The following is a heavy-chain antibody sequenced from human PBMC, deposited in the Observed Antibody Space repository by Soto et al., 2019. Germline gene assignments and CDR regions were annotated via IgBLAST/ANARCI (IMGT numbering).Heavy chain of an antibody. CDR2: ISAYNGNT. Sequence: GASVKVSCKASGYTFTSYGISWVRQAPGQGLEWMGWISAYNGNTNYAQKLQGRVTMTTDTSTSTAYMELRSLRSDDTAVYYCATEKMEQWFANDAFDIWGQGTMVTVSS. CDR3: ATEKMEQWFANDAFDI. V-gene: IGHV1-18*01. CDR1: GYTFTSYG. D-gene: IGHD6-19*01. J-gene: IGHJ3*02.